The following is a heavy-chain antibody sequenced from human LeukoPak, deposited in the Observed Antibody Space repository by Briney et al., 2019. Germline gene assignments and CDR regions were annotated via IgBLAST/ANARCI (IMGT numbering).Heavy chain of an antibody. CDR1: GFSISTYY. CDR3: ARQNNGYTY. J-gene: IGHJ4*02. V-gene: IGHV3-7*03. Sequence: GGSLRLSCAASGFSISTYYMSWVRQPPGKGLEWMGNIKQDGSANYNASSVKGRFTISSNNAKNSLYLQMTSLRLHDTAMYYCARQNNGYTYWSQRTLVTVSS. CDR2: IKQDGSAN. D-gene: IGHD5-24*01.